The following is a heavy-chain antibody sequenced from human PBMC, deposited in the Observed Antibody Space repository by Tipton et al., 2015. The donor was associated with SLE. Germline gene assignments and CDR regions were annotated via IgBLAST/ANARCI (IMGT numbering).Heavy chain of an antibody. D-gene: IGHD6-6*01. Sequence: SLRLSCAASGFTVSSNYMSWVRQAPGKGLEWVSVIYSGGSTYYADSVKGRFTISRDNSKNTLYLQMNSLRAEDTAVYYCARGDSSSPRDYWGQGTLVTVSS. CDR3: ARGDSSSPRDY. J-gene: IGHJ4*02. V-gene: IGHV3-53*05. CDR1: GFTVSSNY. CDR2: IYSGGST.